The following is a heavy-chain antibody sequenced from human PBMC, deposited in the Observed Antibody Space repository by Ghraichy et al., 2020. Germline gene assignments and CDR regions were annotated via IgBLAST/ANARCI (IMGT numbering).Heavy chain of an antibody. Sequence: TLSLTCTVSGGSISSGGYYWSWIRQHPGKGLEWIGYIYYSGSTYYNPSLKSRVTISVDTSKNQFSLKLSSVTAADTAVYYCARDSMVRGVFDYWGQGTLVTVSS. J-gene: IGHJ4*02. V-gene: IGHV4-31*03. CDR2: IYYSGST. CDR1: GGSISSGGYY. D-gene: IGHD3-10*01. CDR3: ARDSMVRGVFDY.